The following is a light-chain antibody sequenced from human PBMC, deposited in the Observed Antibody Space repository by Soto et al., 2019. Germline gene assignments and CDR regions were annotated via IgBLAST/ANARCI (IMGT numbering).Light chain of an antibody. Sequence: QSVLTQPASVSGPPGQSIVISCNGSSSDVGSYDLVSWYLQYPGKAPKVIIYEVSKRPSGVPDRFSGSKSGNTASLTVSGLQAEDEAEYSCSSYAGRSKVVFGGGTKVTVL. CDR2: EVS. CDR3: SSYAGRSKVV. J-gene: IGLJ2*01. V-gene: IGLV2-14*02. CDR1: SSDVGSYDL.